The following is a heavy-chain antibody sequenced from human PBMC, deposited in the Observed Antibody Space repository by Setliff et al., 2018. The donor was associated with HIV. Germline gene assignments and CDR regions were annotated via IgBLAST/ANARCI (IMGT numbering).Heavy chain of an antibody. Sequence: SVKVSCKASGGAFSSYAISWVRQAPGQGLEWMGGIIPIFGTANYAQKFQGRVTITTDESTSTAYMELSSLRSEDTAVYYCAREGVWSYNWNDVGACDIWGQGTMVT. CDR3: AREGVWSYNWNDVGACDI. CDR2: IIPIFGTA. D-gene: IGHD1-20*01. CDR1: GGAFSSYA. V-gene: IGHV1-69*05. J-gene: IGHJ3*02.